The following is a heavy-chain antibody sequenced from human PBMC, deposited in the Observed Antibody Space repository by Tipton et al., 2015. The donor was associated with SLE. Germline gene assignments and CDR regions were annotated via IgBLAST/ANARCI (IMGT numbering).Heavy chain of an antibody. CDR3: ARRLVAAANDWYFGL. J-gene: IGHJ2*01. Sequence: LRLFCTVSGGSISSSSYYWGWIRQPPGKGLEWIGSIYYSGNTYYNPSLKSRVTISVDTSKNQFSLKLSSVTAADTAVYYCARRLVAAANDWYFGLWGRGTLVTVSS. V-gene: IGHV4-39*07. CDR1: GGSISSSSYY. CDR2: IYYSGNT. D-gene: IGHD2-2*01.